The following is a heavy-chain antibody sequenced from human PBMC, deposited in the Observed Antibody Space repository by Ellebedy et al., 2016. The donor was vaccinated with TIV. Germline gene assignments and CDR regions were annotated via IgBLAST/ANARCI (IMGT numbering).Heavy chain of an antibody. Sequence: SETLSLXCDVSGGSISSRSWWTWVRQPPGKGLEWIGEIYHSGSTSYNPSLKSRVTISVDKSKNQFSLKLSSVTAADTAVYYCTRVKLGDRADYRLDYWGQGTQVTVSS. CDR2: IYHSGST. J-gene: IGHJ4*02. CDR3: TRVKLGDRADYRLDY. CDR1: GGSISSRSW. V-gene: IGHV4-4*02. D-gene: IGHD4/OR15-4a*01.